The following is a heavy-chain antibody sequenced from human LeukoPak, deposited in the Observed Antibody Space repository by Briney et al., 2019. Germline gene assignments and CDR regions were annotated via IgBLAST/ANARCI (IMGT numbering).Heavy chain of an antibody. CDR1: GGSISSGDYY. J-gene: IGHJ2*01. D-gene: IGHD2-21*02. Sequence: SQTLSLTCTVSGGSISSGDYYWSWIRQPPGKGLEWIGYIYYSGSTYYNPSLKSRVTISVDTSKNQFSLKLSSVTAADTAVYYCARGWGNCGGDCYSFDWYFDLWGRGTLVTVSS. V-gene: IGHV4-30-4*01. CDR2: IYYSGST. CDR3: ARGWGNCGGDCYSFDWYFDL.